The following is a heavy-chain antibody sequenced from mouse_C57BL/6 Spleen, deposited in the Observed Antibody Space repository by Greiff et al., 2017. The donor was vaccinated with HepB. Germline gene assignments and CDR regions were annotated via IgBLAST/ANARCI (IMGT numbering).Heavy chain of an antibody. V-gene: IGHV7-3*01. J-gene: IGHJ3*01. Sequence: EVMLVESGGGLVQPGGSLSLSCAASGFTFTDYYMSWVRQPPGKALEWLGFIRNKANGYTTEYSASVKGRFTISRDNSQSILYLQMNALRAEDSATYYCARSSPYDYDGFAYWGQGTLVTVSA. D-gene: IGHD2-4*01. CDR1: GFTFTDYY. CDR3: ARSSPYDYDGFAY. CDR2: IRNKANGYTT.